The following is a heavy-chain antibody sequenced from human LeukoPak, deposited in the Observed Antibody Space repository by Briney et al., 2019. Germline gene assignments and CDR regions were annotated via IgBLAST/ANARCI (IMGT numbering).Heavy chain of an antibody. J-gene: IGHJ3*02. D-gene: IGHD3-10*01. CDR2: IYYTGAT. V-gene: IGHV4-39*07. CDR1: GGSISSYY. Sequence: SETLSLTCTVSGGSISSYYWGWIRQPPGKGLEWIGSIYYTGATYYNPSLKSRLTVSVDTSKNQFSLKLTSVTAADTAVYYCARRLYVYYGSGSTDAFDIWGQGTMVTVSS. CDR3: ARRLYVYYGSGSTDAFDI.